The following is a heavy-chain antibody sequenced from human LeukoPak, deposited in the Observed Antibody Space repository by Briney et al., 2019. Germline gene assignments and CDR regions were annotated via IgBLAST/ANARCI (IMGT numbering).Heavy chain of an antibody. V-gene: IGHV1-69*05. Sequence: ASVKVSCKTSGGTFSDFAFSWVRQAPGQGLEWMGRIIPIFGATSYAQNFQGRVSITTDESTSTAYMELSSLRSEDTAVYYCARGYCSGDSCFHDAFDIWGQRTMVTVSS. J-gene: IGHJ3*02. CDR2: IIPIFGAT. CDR3: ARGYCSGDSCFHDAFDI. CDR1: GGTFSDFA. D-gene: IGHD2-15*01.